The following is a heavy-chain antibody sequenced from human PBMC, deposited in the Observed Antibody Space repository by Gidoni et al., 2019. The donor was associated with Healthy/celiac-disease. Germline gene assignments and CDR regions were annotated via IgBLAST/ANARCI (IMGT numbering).Heavy chain of an antibody. Sequence: QVQLQQWGAGLLKPSETLSLTCAVYGGSFSGYYWSWIRQPPGKGLEWIGEINHSGSTNYNPSLKSRVTISVDTSKNQFSLKLSSVTAADTAVHYCARAQHDLEEHYYDSSGIGYYFDYWGQGTLVTVSS. CDR1: GGSFSGYY. CDR3: ARAQHDLEEHYYDSSGIGYYFDY. V-gene: IGHV4-34*01. J-gene: IGHJ4*02. CDR2: INHSGST. D-gene: IGHD3-22*01.